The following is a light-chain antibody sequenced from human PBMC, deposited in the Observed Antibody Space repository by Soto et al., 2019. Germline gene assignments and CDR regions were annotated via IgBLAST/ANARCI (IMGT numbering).Light chain of an antibody. CDR3: SSYAGSTPWV. Sequence: QSALTQPPSASGSPGQSVTISCTGTSSDVGGYNYVSWYQQHPDKAPKLMIYEVSKRPSGVPDRFSGSKSGNTASLTVSGLQAEDEADYYCSSYAGSTPWVFGGGTKLTVL. CDR1: SSDVGGYNY. V-gene: IGLV2-8*01. CDR2: EVS. J-gene: IGLJ3*02.